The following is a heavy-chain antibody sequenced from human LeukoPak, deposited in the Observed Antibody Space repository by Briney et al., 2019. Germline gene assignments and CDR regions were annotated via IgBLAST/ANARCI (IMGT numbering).Heavy chain of an antibody. D-gene: IGHD6-13*01. J-gene: IGHJ5*02. V-gene: IGHV4-59*08. CDR1: GGSISGYY. CDR2: INYSGTT. CDR3: ARHRGGSSWLNWFDP. Sequence: SETLSLSCTVSGGSISGYYWTWIRQPPGKGLEWIGYINYSGTTNYNPSLKSRVTISVDTSKNQFSLKLSSVTAADTAVYYCARHRGGSSWLNWFDPWGQGTLVTVSS.